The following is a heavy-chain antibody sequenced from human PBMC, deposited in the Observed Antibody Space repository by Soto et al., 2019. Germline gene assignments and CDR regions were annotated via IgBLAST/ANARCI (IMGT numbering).Heavy chain of an antibody. CDR1: GVTFSSYA. CDR2: IIPIFGTA. V-gene: IGHV1-69*13. CDR3: ATTWDTAMAEYWYSDL. J-gene: IGHJ2*01. D-gene: IGHD5-18*01. Sequence: ASVKVSCKASGVTFSSYAISWVRQAPGQGLEWMGGIIPIFGTANYAQKFQGRVTITADESTSTAYMELSSLRSEDTAVYYCATTWDTAMAEYWYSDLWGRGTLVAVSS.